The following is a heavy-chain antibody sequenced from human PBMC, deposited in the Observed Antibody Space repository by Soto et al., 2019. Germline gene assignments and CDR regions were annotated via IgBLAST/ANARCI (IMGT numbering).Heavy chain of an antibody. CDR1: GGTFSSYA. CDR2: IIPMFGTG. CDR3: ARDRGPSSGYYPYWFDP. J-gene: IGHJ5*02. D-gene: IGHD3-22*01. V-gene: IGHV1-69*12. Sequence: QVQLVQSGAEVKKPGSSVKVSCKASGGTFSSYAITWVRQAPGQGLEWMGGIIPMFGTGNHAEKFQGRVTITADASTSTAYMELSSLRSEDTAVYYCARDRGPSSGYYPYWFDPWGQGTLVTVSS.